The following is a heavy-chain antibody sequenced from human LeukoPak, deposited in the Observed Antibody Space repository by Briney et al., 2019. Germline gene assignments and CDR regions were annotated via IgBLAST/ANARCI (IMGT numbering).Heavy chain of an antibody. J-gene: IGHJ5*02. D-gene: IGHD6-13*01. CDR3: ARGQPALGFDP. V-gene: IGHV3-48*03. CDR2: ISSSGSTI. Sequence: PGGSLRLSCAASGFTFSSYEMNWVRQAPGKGLEWVSYISSSGSTIYYADSVKGRFTISRDNAKNSLYLQMNSLRAEDTAVYYCARGQPALGFDPWGQGTLVTVSS. CDR1: GFTFSSYE.